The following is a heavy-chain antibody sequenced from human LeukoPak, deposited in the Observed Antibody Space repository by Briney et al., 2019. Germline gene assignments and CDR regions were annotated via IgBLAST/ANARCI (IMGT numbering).Heavy chain of an antibody. CDR3: AREGKLAYCSGGSCWGPQNNWFDP. CDR2: IIPIFGTA. D-gene: IGHD2-15*01. Sequence: ASVKVSCKASGGTFSSYAISWVRQAPGQGLEWMGGIIPIFGTANYAQKFQGRVTITADESTSTAYMELSSLRSEDTAVYYCAREGKLAYCSGGSCWGPQNNWFDPWGQGTLVTVSS. V-gene: IGHV1-69*13. CDR1: GGTFSSYA. J-gene: IGHJ5*02.